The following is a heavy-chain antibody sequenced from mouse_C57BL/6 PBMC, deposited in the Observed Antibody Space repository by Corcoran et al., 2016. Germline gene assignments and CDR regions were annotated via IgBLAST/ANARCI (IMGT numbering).Heavy chain of an antibody. CDR3: SRDCGGSFAS. Sequence: HVTLKESGPGILQSSHTLSLTCSFSGFSLSTYGMCVSWIRQPSGNGLEWLAHIYWDDDKRYNPSLKSRLTSSKDTSRNQVFLKITSVDTADTATYSCSRDCGGSFASWGQGTLGTVSA. CDR2: IYWDDDK. CDR1: GFSLSTYGMC. J-gene: IGHJ3*01. D-gene: IGHD1-1*01. V-gene: IGHV8-12*01.